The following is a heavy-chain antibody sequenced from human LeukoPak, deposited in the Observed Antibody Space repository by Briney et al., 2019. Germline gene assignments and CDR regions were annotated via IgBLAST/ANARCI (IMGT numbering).Heavy chain of an antibody. J-gene: IGHJ4*02. Sequence: SETLSLTCGVSGDSVSSTNWWTWIRQPPGKGLEWIGEVHLDGRTNFNPSLKSRLTMSVDLSENHVSLKLTSVTAADTAVYYCAREGGFYRPLDYSGQGTLVTVSS. D-gene: IGHD6-25*01. V-gene: IGHV4-4*02. CDR3: AREGGFYRPLDY. CDR2: VHLDGRT. CDR1: GDSVSSTNW.